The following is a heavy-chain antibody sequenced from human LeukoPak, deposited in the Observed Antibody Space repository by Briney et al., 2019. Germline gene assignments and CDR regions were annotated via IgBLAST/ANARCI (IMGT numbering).Heavy chain of an antibody. CDR2: ISSSRSYI. Sequence: PGGSLRLSCAASGFTFNSYSMNWVRQAPGKGLEWVSSISSSRSYIYYADSVKGRFTISRDNTKNSLYLQMNSLRAEDTAVYYCARNPDILAGFNYYYGMDVWGKGTTVTVSS. D-gene: IGHD3-9*01. V-gene: IGHV3-21*01. CDR3: ARNPDILAGFNYYYGMDV. CDR1: GFTFNSYS. J-gene: IGHJ6*04.